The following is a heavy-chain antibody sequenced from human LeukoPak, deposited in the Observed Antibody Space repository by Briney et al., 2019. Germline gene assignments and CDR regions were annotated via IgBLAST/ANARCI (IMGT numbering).Heavy chain of an antibody. D-gene: IGHD1-26*01. V-gene: IGHV4-59*01. CDR2: IYYSGST. CDR1: GGSISSYY. Sequence: PSETLSLTCTVTGGSISSYYWSWIRQHPGKGLEWIGYIYYSGSTNYNPSLKSRVTISVDTSKNQFSLKLSSVTAADTAVYYCARDHGAGDFDYWGQGTLVTVSS. CDR3: ARDHGAGDFDY. J-gene: IGHJ4*02.